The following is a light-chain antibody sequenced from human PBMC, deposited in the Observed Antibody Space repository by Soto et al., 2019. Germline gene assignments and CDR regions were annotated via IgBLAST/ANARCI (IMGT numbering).Light chain of an antibody. V-gene: IGKV3-11*01. Sequence: EIVLTQSPATLSLSPGEIATLSCRASQSVSSFLAWYQQKPGQAPRLLIADASNRATGIPARFSCSGSGTDFTLTISSLEPEDFGVYYCQQRGNWPQTFGQGTKVDIK. J-gene: IGKJ1*01. CDR3: QQRGNWPQT. CDR2: DAS. CDR1: QSVSSF.